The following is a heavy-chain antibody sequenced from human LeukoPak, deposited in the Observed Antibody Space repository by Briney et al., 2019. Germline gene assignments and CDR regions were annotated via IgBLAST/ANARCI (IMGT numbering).Heavy chain of an antibody. CDR1: GGSISSYY. J-gene: IGHJ3*02. CDR2: IYNSGST. D-gene: IGHD3-3*01. V-gene: IGHV4-59*01. CDR3: ARVGPGGLRFLEWLPNAFDI. Sequence: PSETLSLTCTVSGGSISSYYWSWIRQPPGKGLEWIRYIYNSGSTNYNPSLKSRLTISVDTSKNQFSLKLSSVTAADTAVYYCARVGPGGLRFLEWLPNAFDIWGQGTMVTVSS.